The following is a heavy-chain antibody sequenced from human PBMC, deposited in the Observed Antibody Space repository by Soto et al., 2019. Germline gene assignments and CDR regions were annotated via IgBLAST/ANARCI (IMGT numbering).Heavy chain of an antibody. Sequence: GGSLRLSCAASGFTFSSYAMSWVRQAPGKGLEWVSAISGSGGSTYYADSVKGRFTISRDNSKNMVYLQMFNLRGEDTAVYYCAKDLQPDGAWDFDNWGQGTLVTVSS. V-gene: IGHV3-23*01. J-gene: IGHJ4*02. D-gene: IGHD4-17*01. CDR1: GFTFSSYA. CDR3: AKDLQPDGAWDFDN. CDR2: ISGSGGST.